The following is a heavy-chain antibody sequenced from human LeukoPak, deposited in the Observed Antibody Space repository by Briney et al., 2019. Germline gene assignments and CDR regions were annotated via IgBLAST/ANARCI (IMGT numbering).Heavy chain of an antibody. Sequence: GGSLTLSCAASGFTFSSYSMNWVRQAPGKGLEWVSSISSSSSYIYYADSVKGRFTISRDNAKNSLYLQMNSLRAEDTAVYYCATHRKRGGDYWGQGTLVTVSS. CDR2: ISSSSSYI. CDR1: GFTFSSYS. V-gene: IGHV3-21*01. D-gene: IGHD2-15*01. CDR3: ATHRKRGGDY. J-gene: IGHJ4*02.